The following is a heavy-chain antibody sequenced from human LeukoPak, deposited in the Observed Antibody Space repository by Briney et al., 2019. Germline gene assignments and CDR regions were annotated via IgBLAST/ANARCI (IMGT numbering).Heavy chain of an antibody. Sequence: GGSLRVSCAAPGFTFSSYSMNWGRQGPRKGLGWVSGMSGSGGTSYYADSVKGRFTSSRDNSKNTRYLQMDSLRAEDTAIYYCAKPYTSGWYYFDSWGQGTLVTVSS. D-gene: IGHD6-19*01. CDR2: MSGSGGTS. CDR3: AKPYTSGWYYFDS. V-gene: IGHV3-23*01. CDR1: GFTFSSYS. J-gene: IGHJ4*02.